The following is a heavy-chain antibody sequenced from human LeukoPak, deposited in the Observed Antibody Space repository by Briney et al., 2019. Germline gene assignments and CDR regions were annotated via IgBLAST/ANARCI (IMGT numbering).Heavy chain of an antibody. Sequence: GGSLRLSCAASGFTFSSYWIHWVRQAPGKGLVWVSRINTDGSTTNYADSVKGRFTISRDNAENSLYLQMNSLRVEDTAVYYCARAPTVLVGYCSSSSCQADYWGQGTLVTVSS. CDR2: INTDGSTT. J-gene: IGHJ4*02. CDR1: GFTFSSYW. CDR3: ARAPTVLVGYCSSSSCQADY. V-gene: IGHV3-74*01. D-gene: IGHD2-2*01.